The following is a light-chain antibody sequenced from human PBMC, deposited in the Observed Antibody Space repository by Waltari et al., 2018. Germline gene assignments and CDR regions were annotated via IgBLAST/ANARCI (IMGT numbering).Light chain of an antibody. CDR1: QGISNY. V-gene: IGKV1-27*01. CDR3: QSWGT. CDR2: AAS. Sequence: DIQMTQSPSSLSASVGDRVTITCRASQGISNYLAWYQQNPGKVPKLLIYAASTLQAGVPSRFSGSGSGTDFTLTISSLQPEDVATYYCQSWGTFGQGTKVEIK. J-gene: IGKJ1*01.